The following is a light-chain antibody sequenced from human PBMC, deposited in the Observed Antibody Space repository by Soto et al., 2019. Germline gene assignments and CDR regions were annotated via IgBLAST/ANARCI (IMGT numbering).Light chain of an antibody. Sequence: QSVLTQPPSASGTPGQRVTIPCSGSTSNFGSNTVNWYQQLPGTAPKLLIYSNNQPPSGVPDRFSGSKSGTSASLAISGLQSEDEADYYCAAWDDSLSGYVFGTGTKLTVL. CDR1: TSNFGSNT. CDR2: SNN. V-gene: IGLV1-44*01. CDR3: AAWDDSLSGYV. J-gene: IGLJ1*01.